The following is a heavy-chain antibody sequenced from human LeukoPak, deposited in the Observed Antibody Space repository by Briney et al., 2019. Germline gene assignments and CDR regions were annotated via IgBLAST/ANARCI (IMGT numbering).Heavy chain of an antibody. CDR3: AIHLGDYYDILTGYSPWSYGMDV. J-gene: IGHJ6*02. D-gene: IGHD3-9*01. Sequence: GATVKVSCKASGYTFTSYGISWVRQAPGHGLEWMGWISAYNGNTAYAQKLQGRLTMTTDTSTSTAYMELRSLRSDDTAVYYCAIHLGDYYDILTGYSPWSYGMDVWGQGTTVTVSS. V-gene: IGHV1-18*01. CDR1: GYTFTSYG. CDR2: ISAYNGNT.